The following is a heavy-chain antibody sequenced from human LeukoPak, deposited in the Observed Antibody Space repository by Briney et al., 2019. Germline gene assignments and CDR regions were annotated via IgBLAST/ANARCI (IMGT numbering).Heavy chain of an antibody. V-gene: IGHV3-48*03. CDR2: ISSNGSTI. CDR1: GFTFSSYG. CDR3: ARVRMGFDY. Sequence: GGSLRLSCAASGFTFSSYGMNWVRQAPGKGLEWVSYISSNGSTIYFADSVKGRFTISRDNAKNSLYLQMNSLRAEDTAVYCCARVRMGFDYWGQGTLVTVSS. J-gene: IGHJ4*02. D-gene: IGHD2-8*01.